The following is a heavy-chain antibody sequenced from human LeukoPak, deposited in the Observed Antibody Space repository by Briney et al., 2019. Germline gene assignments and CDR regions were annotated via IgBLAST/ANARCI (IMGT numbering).Heavy chain of an antibody. CDR2: VKQDGSEK. CDR1: GFTFSSYW. CDR3: ARDPLLWELPSDY. Sequence: GGSLRLSCAASGFTFSSYWMNWLRQAPGKGLEWVANVKQDGSEKYYVDSVKGRFTISRDNAKNTLYLQMNSLRAEDTAVYYCARDPLLWELPSDYWGQGTLVTVSS. V-gene: IGHV3-7*01. D-gene: IGHD1-26*01. J-gene: IGHJ4*02.